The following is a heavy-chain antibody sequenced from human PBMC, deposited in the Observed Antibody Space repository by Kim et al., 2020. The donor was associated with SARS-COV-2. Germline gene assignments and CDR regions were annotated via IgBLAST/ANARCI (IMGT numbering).Heavy chain of an antibody. CDR3: ARLNWTYVLTHYFYGLDV. V-gene: IGHV4-59*08. CDR2: IYFSGST. Sequence: SETLSLICTVSGGSMSSYYWSWIRQSPGKGLEWIGYIYFSGSTTYSPSFKSRVTISVDTSKNQFSLNLTSVTAADTAVYYCARLNWTYVLTHYFYGLDVWGQGTTVTVSS. J-gene: IGHJ6*02. D-gene: IGHD3-16*01. CDR1: GGSMSSYY.